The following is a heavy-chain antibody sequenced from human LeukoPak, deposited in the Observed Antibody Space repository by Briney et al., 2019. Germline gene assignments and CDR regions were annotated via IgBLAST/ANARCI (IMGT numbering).Heavy chain of an antibody. CDR2: IYSGGST. CDR3: ARAGAAAAPCYFDY. D-gene: IGHD6-13*01. J-gene: IGHJ4*02. Sequence: GGSLRLSCAASGFTVSSNYMGWVRQAPGKGLEWVSVIYSGGSTYYSDSVKGRFTISRDNSKNTLFLQMNSLRAEDTAVYYCARAGAAAAPCYFDYWGQGTLVTVSS. CDR1: GFTVSSNY. V-gene: IGHV3-66*01.